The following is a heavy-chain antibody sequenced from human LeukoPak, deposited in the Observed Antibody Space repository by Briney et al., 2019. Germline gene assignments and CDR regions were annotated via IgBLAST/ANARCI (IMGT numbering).Heavy chain of an antibody. CDR2: IRGYGET. V-gene: IGHV3-23*01. CDR3: AKASWVSSTDAVR. D-gene: IGHD3-16*01. Sequence: GGSLRLSCAASGLSFSSFAMSWVRQGPARGLEWVSSIRGYGETFYADSVKGRFTLSSDSSRNTVYFQLNNLRVEDTAICYCAKASWVSSTDAVRWGQGTLVTVSS. J-gene: IGHJ4*02. CDR1: GLSFSSFA.